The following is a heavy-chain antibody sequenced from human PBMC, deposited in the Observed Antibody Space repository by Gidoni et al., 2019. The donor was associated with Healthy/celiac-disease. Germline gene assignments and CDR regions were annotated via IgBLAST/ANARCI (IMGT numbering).Heavy chain of an antibody. Sequence: IRQHPGKGLEWIGYIYYSGSTYYNPSLKSRVTISVDTSKNQFSLKLSSVTAADTAVYYCAREYYYDSSGLDVWGQGTTVTVSS. J-gene: IGHJ6*02. CDR3: AREYYYDSSGLDV. CDR2: IYYSGST. V-gene: IGHV4-31*02. D-gene: IGHD3-22*01.